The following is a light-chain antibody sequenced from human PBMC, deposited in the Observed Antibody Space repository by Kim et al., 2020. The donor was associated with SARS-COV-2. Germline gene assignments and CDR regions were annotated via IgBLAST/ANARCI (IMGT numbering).Light chain of an antibody. J-gene: IGKJ1*01. CDR3: QQYNTYPWT. Sequence: DIQMTQSPSSLSASVGDRVTITCRASQDIRNYLAWFQQKPGKAPKSLIYGASSLQSGVPSKFSGSGSGTHFTLIISSLQPEDFATYYCQQYNTYPWTFGQGTKVEI. CDR1: QDIRNY. V-gene: IGKV1-16*02. CDR2: GAS.